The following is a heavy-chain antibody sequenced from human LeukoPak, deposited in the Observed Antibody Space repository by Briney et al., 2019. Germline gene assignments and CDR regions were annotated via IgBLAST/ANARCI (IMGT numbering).Heavy chain of an antibody. CDR2: MNPNSGNT. Sequence: GASVTVSCKASGYTFTSYDINWVRQATGQGLEWMGWMNPNSGNTGYAHKFQGRVTMTRNTSISTAYMELSSLRSEDTAVYYCARSVAGTLDYWGQGTLVTVSS. CDR1: GYTFTSYD. J-gene: IGHJ4*02. D-gene: IGHD6-19*01. CDR3: ARSVAGTLDY. V-gene: IGHV1-8*01.